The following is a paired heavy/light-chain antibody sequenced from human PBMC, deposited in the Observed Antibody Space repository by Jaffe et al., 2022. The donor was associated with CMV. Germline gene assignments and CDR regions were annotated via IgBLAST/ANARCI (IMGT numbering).Heavy chain of an antibody. J-gene: IGHJ4*02. Sequence: QITLKESGPTLVKPTQTLTLTCTFSMISLNTGGVGVGWIRQPPGKALQWLAVVYWDDEKRYNPSLKTRLTITKDTSKNQVVLKMTNMDPVDTATYYCARRHSGWLGGDYFDYWGQGTMVTVS. CDR2: VYWDDEK. D-gene: IGHD6-19*01. CDR1: MISLNTGGVG. CDR3: ARRHSGWLGGDYFDY. V-gene: IGHV2-5*02.
Light chain of an antibody. J-gene: IGKJ1*01. CDR1: QSVGNN. V-gene: IGKV3-15*01. CDR3: QQYNNWPPET. CDR2: GAS. Sequence: EIVVTQSPATLSVSPGDRATLSCRASQSVGNNLAWYQQKPGQAPRLLIYGASTRAPTIPARFSGSGSGTDFTLTIRSLQSEDFAVYFCQQYNNWPPETFGQGTKVEI.